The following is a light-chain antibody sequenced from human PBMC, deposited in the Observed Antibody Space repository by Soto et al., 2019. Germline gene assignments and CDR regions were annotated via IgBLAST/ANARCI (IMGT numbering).Light chain of an antibody. J-gene: IGLJ1*01. CDR2: SND. CDR1: TSNIGSKT. CDR3: AAWDASLNGYV. V-gene: IGLV1-44*01. Sequence: QSVLTQSPSASGTPGQRVTMSCSGSTSNIGSKTVNWYRQLPGTAPKLLIYSNDQRPSGVPDRFSGSKSGTSASLAISGLQSEDEADYYCAAWDASLNGYVFGNGTKVTV.